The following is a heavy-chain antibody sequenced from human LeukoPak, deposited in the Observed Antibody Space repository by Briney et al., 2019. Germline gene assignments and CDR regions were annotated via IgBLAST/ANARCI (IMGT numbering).Heavy chain of an antibody. Sequence: ASVKVSCKASGYTFTSYDINWVRQATGQGLEWMGWMNPNSGNTGYAQKFQGRVTITRNTSISTAYMELSSLRSEDTAVYYCARVGGYCSGGSCYLYYYYYGMDVWGQGTTVTVSS. D-gene: IGHD2-15*01. CDR3: ARVGGYCSGGSCYLYYYYYGMDV. CDR2: MNPNSGNT. J-gene: IGHJ6*02. V-gene: IGHV1-8*03. CDR1: GYTFTSYD.